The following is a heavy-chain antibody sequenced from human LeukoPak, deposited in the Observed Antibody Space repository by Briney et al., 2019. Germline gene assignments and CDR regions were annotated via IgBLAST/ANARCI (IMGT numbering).Heavy chain of an antibody. D-gene: IGHD2-15*01. V-gene: IGHV3-33*01. J-gene: IGHJ6*02. Sequence: GRSLRLSCAASGFTFSSYGTHWVRQAPGKGLEWVAVIWYDGSNKYYADSVKGRFTISRDNSKNTLYLQMNSLRAEDTAVYYCARDGGGYCSGGSCLYYYGMDVWGQGTTVTVSS. CDR2: IWYDGSNK. CDR1: GFTFSSYG. CDR3: ARDGGGYCSGGSCLYYYGMDV.